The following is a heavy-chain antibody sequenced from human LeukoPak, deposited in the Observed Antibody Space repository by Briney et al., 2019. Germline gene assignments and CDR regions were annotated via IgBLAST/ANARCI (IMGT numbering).Heavy chain of an antibody. D-gene: IGHD3-10*01. CDR3: ASVSRGTYYYGSGSSNPSDY. CDR2: IYYSGST. J-gene: IGHJ4*02. Sequence: PSGTLSLTCTVSGASINNSNWWSWVRQPPGKGLEWIGSIYYSGSTYYNPSLKSRVTISVDTSKNQFSLKLSSVTAADTAVYYCASVSRGTYYYGSGSSNPSDYWGQGTLVTVSS. V-gene: IGHV4-39*01. CDR1: GASINNSNW.